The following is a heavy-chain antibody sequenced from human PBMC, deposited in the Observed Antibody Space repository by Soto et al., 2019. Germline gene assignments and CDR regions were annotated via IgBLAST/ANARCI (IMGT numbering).Heavy chain of an antibody. CDR3: ARTLSIFGGAYYFDY. Sequence: QVQLQESGPGLVKPSGTLSLTCAVSGGSISSSNWWSWVRQPPGKGLEWIGEIYHSGSTNYNPSLKSRVTISGDKSKNQFSLKLSSVTAADTAVYYCARTLSIFGGAYYFDYWGQGTLVTVSS. CDR2: IYHSGST. V-gene: IGHV4-4*02. J-gene: IGHJ4*02. CDR1: GGSISSSNW. D-gene: IGHD3-3*01.